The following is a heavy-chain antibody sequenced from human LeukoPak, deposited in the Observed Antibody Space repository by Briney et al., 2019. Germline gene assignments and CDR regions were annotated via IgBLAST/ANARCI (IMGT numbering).Heavy chain of an antibody. Sequence: SETLSLTCTVSGGSISTSSYYWGWIRQPPGEGLEWIGTIYYSGTTYYNPSLKSRVTISLDTSKNQFSLKLSSVTAADTAVYYCARDPSVVVVVPGAFDIWGQGTMVTVSS. J-gene: IGHJ3*02. CDR2: IYYSGTT. V-gene: IGHV4-39*07. D-gene: IGHD2-15*01. CDR3: ARDPSVVVVVPGAFDI. CDR1: GGSISTSSYY.